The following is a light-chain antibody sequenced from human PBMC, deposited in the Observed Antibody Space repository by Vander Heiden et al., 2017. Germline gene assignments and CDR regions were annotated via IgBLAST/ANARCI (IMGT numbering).Light chain of an antibody. CDR1: QNISTY. J-gene: IGKJ2*01. CDR2: AAS. Sequence: IICRASQNISTYLNWYQQKLGKAPKLLIYAASNLQSGAPSRFSDSGSGTDFTLTIYSLQPGDIASYYCQQSDSTPYTFGQGTKMEIK. V-gene: IGKV1-39*01. CDR3: QQSDSTPYT.